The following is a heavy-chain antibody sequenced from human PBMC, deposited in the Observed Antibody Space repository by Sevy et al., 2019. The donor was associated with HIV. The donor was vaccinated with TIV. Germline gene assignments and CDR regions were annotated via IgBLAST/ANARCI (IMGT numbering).Heavy chain of an antibody. D-gene: IGHD6-19*01. J-gene: IGHJ6*02. Sequence: SETPSLTCTVSGGSINSNNYYWTWIRQHPGKGLEWIGYIYYSGNTYYNPSLKSRLTISIDKSKNQFSLRLSSVTAADTAVYYCARDHGYSNGWFPYYYYHGMDVWGQGTTVTVSS. CDR2: IYYSGNT. CDR3: ARDHGYSNGWFPYYYYHGMDV. V-gene: IGHV4-31*03. CDR1: GGSINSNNYY.